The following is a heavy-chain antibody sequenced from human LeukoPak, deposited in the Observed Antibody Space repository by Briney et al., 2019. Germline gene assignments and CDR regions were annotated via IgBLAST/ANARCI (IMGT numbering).Heavy chain of an antibody. Sequence: WASVTVSFTASGYTFTVYYMHWVRQAPGQGLEWMGWINPNSGGTNYAQKFQGRVTMTRDTSISTAYMELSRLRSDDTAVYYCARAYDSSGYLHYGTWFDPWGQGTLVTVSS. J-gene: IGHJ5*02. V-gene: IGHV1-2*02. CDR3: ARAYDSSGYLHYGTWFDP. CDR2: INPNSGGT. CDR1: GYTFTVYY. D-gene: IGHD3-22*01.